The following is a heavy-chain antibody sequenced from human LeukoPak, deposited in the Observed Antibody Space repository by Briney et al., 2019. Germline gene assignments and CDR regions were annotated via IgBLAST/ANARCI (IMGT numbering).Heavy chain of an antibody. CDR1: GLTFSSYG. CDR3: AKGTYCSGGSCSIDY. Sequence: GGSLRLSCAASGLTFSSYGMNWVRQAPGKGLEWVSSISDSGISTDYADSVKGRFTISRDNLKNTLFLQMNTLRAEDTAVYYCAKGTYCSGGSCSIDYWGQGTLVTVSS. CDR2: ISDSGIST. D-gene: IGHD2-15*01. J-gene: IGHJ4*02. V-gene: IGHV3-23*01.